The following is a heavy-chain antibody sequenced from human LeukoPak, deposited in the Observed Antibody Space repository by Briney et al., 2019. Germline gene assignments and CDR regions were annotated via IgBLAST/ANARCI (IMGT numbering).Heavy chain of an antibody. J-gene: IGHJ4*02. Sequence: GGSLRLSCAASGFTFSSYSMNWVRQAPGKGLEWVSSISSSSSYIYYADSVKGRFTISRDNAKNSLYLQMNSLRAEDTAVYYCARIFGAVGSSSTSLYYFDYWGQGTLVTVSS. CDR2: ISSSSSYI. D-gene: IGHD2-2*01. CDR1: GFTFSSYS. V-gene: IGHV3-21*01. CDR3: ARIFGAVGSSSTSLYYFDY.